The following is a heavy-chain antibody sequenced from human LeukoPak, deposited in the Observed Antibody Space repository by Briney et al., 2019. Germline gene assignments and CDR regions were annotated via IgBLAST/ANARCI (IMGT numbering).Heavy chain of an antibody. CDR1: GFSFSSYE. CDR2: ISSSSSYI. V-gene: IGHV3-21*01. J-gene: IGHJ3*02. D-gene: IGHD3-22*01. Sequence: GGSLRLSCAASGFSFSSYEMNWVRQAPGKGLEWVSSISSSSSYIYYADSVKGRFTISRDNAKNSLDLQMNSLRAEDTAVYYCARDYDSSGYWGARAFDIWGQGTMVTVSS. CDR3: ARDYDSSGYWGARAFDI.